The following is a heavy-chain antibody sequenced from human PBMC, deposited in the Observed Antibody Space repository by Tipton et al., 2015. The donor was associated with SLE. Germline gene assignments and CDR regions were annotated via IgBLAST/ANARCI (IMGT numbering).Heavy chain of an antibody. D-gene: IGHD3-10*01. Sequence: TLSLTCAVYGGSFSGYYWSWIRQPPGKGLEWIGEINHSGSTNYNPSLKSRVTISVDTSKNQFSLKLSSVTAADTAVYYCARGTGIERSYHYFYYMDVWGKGTTVTVSS. J-gene: IGHJ6*03. CDR2: INHSGST. CDR1: GGSFSGYY. V-gene: IGHV4-34*01. CDR3: ARGTGIERSYHYFYYMDV.